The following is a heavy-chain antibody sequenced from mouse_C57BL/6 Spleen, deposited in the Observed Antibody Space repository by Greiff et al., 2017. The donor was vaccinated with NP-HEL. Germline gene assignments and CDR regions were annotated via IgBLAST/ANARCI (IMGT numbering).Heavy chain of an antibody. J-gene: IGHJ1*03. D-gene: IGHD1-1*01. CDR1: GYTFTSYW. CDR3: ARRDYYGSSGYWYFDV. V-gene: IGHV1-69*01. Sequence: VQLQQPGAELVMPGASVKLSCKASGYTFTSYWMHWVKQRPGQGLEWIGEIDPSDSYTNYNQKFKGKSTLTVDKSSSTAYMQLSSLTSEDSAVYYCARRDYYGSSGYWYFDVWGTGTTVTVSS. CDR2: IDPSDSYT.